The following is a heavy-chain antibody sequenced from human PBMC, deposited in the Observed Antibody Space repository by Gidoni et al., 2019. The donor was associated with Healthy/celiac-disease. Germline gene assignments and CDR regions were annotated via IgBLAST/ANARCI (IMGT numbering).Heavy chain of an antibody. D-gene: IGHD5-12*01. J-gene: IGHJ5*02. Sequence: QVQLQQWGAGLLKPSATLSLTCAVYGGSFSGYYWSWIRQPPGKGLEWIGEINHSGSTNYNPSLKSRVTISVDTSKNQFSLKLSSVTAADTAVYYCARVQRDGYNLDWFDPWGQGTLVTVSS. V-gene: IGHV4-34*01. CDR1: GGSFSGYY. CDR2: INHSGST. CDR3: ARVQRDGYNLDWFDP.